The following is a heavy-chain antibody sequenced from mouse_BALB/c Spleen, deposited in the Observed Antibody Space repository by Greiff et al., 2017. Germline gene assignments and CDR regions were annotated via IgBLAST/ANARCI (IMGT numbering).Heavy chain of an antibody. V-gene: IGHV7-3*02. Sequence: EVKLVESGGGLVQPGGSLRLSCATSGFTFTDYYMSWVRQPPGKALEWLGFIRNKANGYTTEYSASVKGRFTISRDNSQSILYLQMNTLRAEDSATYYCARDYGSAMDYWGQGTSVTVSS. CDR3: ARDYGSAMDY. CDR2: IRNKANGYTT. CDR1: GFTFTDYY. J-gene: IGHJ4*01. D-gene: IGHD1-1*02.